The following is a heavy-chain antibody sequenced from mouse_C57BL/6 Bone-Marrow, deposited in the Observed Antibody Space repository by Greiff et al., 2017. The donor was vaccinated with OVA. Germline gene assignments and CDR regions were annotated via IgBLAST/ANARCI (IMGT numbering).Heavy chain of an antibody. CDR3: ARESTDAMDY. CDR1: GYTFTSYW. CDR2: IDPSDSYT. J-gene: IGHJ4*01. V-gene: IGHV1-69*01. Sequence: QVQLKQPGAELVMPGASVKLSCKASGYTFTSYWMHWVKQRPGQGLEWIGEIDPSDSYTNYNQKFKGKSTLTVDKSSSTAYMQLSSLTSEDSAVYYCARESTDAMDYWGQGTSVTVSS.